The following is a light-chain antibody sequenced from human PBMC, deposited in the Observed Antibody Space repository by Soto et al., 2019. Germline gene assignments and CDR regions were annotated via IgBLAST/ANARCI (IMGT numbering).Light chain of an antibody. V-gene: IGLV1-40*01. CDR2: GNR. CDR1: TSNLGAGYD. J-gene: IGLJ3*02. CDR3: QAYVYSLTASV. Sequence: QSVLTQPPSVSGAPGQRVTLSCTGNTSNLGAGYDVHWYQQLPGAAPKLVIFGNRNRPSVGPERFSGSKSGTSASLAITGLQVEDEADYYCQAYVYSLTASVYGGGTKLTVL.